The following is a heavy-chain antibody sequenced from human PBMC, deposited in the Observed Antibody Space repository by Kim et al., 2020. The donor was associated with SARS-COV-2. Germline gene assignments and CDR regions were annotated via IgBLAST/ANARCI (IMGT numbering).Heavy chain of an antibody. CDR1: GYTLTSNP. V-gene: IGHV7-4-1*02. CDR3: ARGPGGLDV. CDR2: INTNTGKP. J-gene: IGHJ6*02. Sequence: ASVKVSCKASGYTLTSNPVNWVRQAPGQGLEWMGWINTNTGKPAYAQGFTGRFAFSLDTSLNTAYLQIIGLRAEDTAVYFCARGPGGLDVWGQGTAAAV.